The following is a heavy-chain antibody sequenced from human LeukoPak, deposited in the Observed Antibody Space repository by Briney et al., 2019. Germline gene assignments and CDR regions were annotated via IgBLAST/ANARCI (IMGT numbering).Heavy chain of an antibody. D-gene: IGHD3-22*01. V-gene: IGHV1-46*01. Sequence: EASVKVSCKASGYTFTSYYTHWVRQAPGQGLEWMGVINPSAGSTTYAQKFQGRVTMTRDTSTSTVYMELSSLRSEDTAVYYCAKEYYYESSGYLGFDIWGQGTMVTVSS. CDR3: AKEYYYESSGYLGFDI. J-gene: IGHJ3*02. CDR2: INPSAGST. CDR1: GYTFTSYY.